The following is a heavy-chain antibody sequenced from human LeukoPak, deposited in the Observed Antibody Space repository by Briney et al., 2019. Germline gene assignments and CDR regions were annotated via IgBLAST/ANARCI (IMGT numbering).Heavy chain of an antibody. J-gene: IGHJ6*03. Sequence: ASVKVSCKASGYTFTSYGISWVRQAPGQGLEWMGWISAYNGNTNYAQKLQGRVTMTTDTSTSTAYMELRSLRSDDTAVYYCARAGKRLLWFGELSGGRYMDVWGKGTTVTISS. CDR2: ISAYNGNT. CDR3: ARAGKRLLWFGELSGGRYMDV. V-gene: IGHV1-18*01. CDR1: GYTFTSYG. D-gene: IGHD3-10*01.